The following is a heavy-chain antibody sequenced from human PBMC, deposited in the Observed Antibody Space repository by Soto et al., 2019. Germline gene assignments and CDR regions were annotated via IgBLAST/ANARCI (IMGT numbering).Heavy chain of an antibody. J-gene: IGHJ6*02. V-gene: IGHV1-69*12. Sequence: QVQLVQSGAEVKKPGSSVKVSCKTSGGTLRTSAISWVRQDPGQGLEWMGGIMPIFPTPDYAQNFQGRITITADESTNTAYMELSSLRPEDTAVYYCARDKDRLQLGGNYYYIMDVWGQGTTVTVSS. CDR3: ARDKDRLQLGGNYYYIMDV. D-gene: IGHD5-12*01. CDR1: GGTLRTSA. CDR2: IMPIFPTP.